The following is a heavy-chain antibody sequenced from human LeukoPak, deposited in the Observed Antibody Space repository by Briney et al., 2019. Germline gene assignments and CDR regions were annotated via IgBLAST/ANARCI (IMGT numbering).Heavy chain of an antibody. V-gene: IGHV4-34*01. CDR3: ARGRYYYDSSGYYHDAFDI. D-gene: IGHD3-22*01. CDR2: INHSGST. J-gene: IGHJ3*02. CDR1: GGSFSGYY. Sequence: PSETLYLTCAVYGGSFSGYYWSGIRQPPGKGLEWIGEINHSGSTNYNPSLKSRVTISVDTSKNQFSLKLSSVTAADTAVYYCARGRYYYDSSGYYHDAFDIWGQGTMVTVSS.